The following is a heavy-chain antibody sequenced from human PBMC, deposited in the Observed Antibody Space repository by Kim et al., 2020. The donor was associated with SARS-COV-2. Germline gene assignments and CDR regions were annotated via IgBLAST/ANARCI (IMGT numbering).Heavy chain of an antibody. CDR1: GFTFGDSL. J-gene: IGHJ4*02. CDR3: SKASGWLPRY. Sequence: GGSLRLSCAASGFTFGDSLMHWFRQAPGKGLEWVALVSGDGATTYYADSVKGRFTISRDNSKDSLSLHMNSLRIEDTASYYCSKASGWLPRYWGQGTLVTVSS. D-gene: IGHD6-19*01. V-gene: IGHV3-43*02. CDR2: VSGDGATT.